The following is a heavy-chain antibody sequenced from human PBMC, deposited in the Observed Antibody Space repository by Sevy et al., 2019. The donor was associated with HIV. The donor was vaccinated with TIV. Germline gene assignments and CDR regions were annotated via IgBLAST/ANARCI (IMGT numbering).Heavy chain of an antibody. Sequence: LSLTCAASGFTFATYWMTWVRQAPGEGLEWVAYIKQDGTDKYYIDSVKGRFTISRDNGKNSLYLHMSGLRAEDTAVYSCARALADWGSFHYSSWGRGTLVTVSS. J-gene: IGHJ4*02. D-gene: IGHD3-16*02. CDR1: GFTFATYW. CDR2: IKQDGTDK. CDR3: ARALADWGSFHYSS. V-gene: IGHV3-7*01.